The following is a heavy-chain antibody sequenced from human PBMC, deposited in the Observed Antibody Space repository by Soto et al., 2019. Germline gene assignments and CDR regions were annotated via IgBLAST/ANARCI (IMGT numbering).Heavy chain of an antibody. CDR2: IYYSGST. CDR3: ARGSYSGSSEYFDY. V-gene: IGHV4-31*03. CDR1: GGSISSGGYY. D-gene: IGHD6-6*01. Sequence: SETLSLTCTVSGGSISSGGYYWSWIRQHPGKGLEWIGYIYYSGSTYYNPSLKSRVTISVDTSKNQFSLKLSSVTAADTAVYYCARGSYSGSSEYFDYWGQGTMITVSS. J-gene: IGHJ4*02.